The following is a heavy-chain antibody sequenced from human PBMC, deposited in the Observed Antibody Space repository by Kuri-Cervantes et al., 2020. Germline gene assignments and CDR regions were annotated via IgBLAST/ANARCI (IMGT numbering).Heavy chain of an antibody. CDR3: AKVVPESNWYFDL. CDR1: GFTFSDYY. J-gene: IGHJ2*01. V-gene: IGHV3-23*01. D-gene: IGHD1-14*01. Sequence: GESLKISCAASGFTFSDYYMSWIRQAPGKGLEWVSAISGSGGSTYYADSVKGRFTISRDNSKNTLYLQMNSLRAEDTAVYYCAKVVPESNWYFDLWGRCTLVTVSS. CDR2: ISGSGGST.